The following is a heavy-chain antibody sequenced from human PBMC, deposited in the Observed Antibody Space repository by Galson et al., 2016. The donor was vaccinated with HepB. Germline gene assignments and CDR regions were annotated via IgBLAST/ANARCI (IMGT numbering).Heavy chain of an antibody. CDR3: AKSLLGVTLVSYYYGVDV. CDR1: GFTFSNYV. V-gene: IGHV3-23*01. J-gene: IGHJ6*02. D-gene: IGHD2-21*02. Sequence: SLRLSCAASGFTFSNYVMNWVRQAPGKGLEWVSAISGSGTNTYYEDSVKGRFTISRDNSKNTLFLQMNSLRAGDTAVYYCAKSLLGVTLVSYYYGVDVWGQGATGTVSS. CDR2: ISGSGTNT.